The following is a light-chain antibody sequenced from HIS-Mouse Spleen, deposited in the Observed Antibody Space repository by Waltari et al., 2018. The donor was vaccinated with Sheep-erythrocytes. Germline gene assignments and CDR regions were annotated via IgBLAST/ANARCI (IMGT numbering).Light chain of an antibody. J-gene: IGLJ2*01. CDR3: NSRDSSGNHLGVV. CDR2: GKN. Sequence: ELTQDPAVSVALGQTVRITCQGDSLRSYYASWFQQKPGQAPVLVIYGKNNRPSGIPDRFSGSSSGNTASLTITGAQAEDEADFYYNSRDSSGNHLGVVFGGGTKLTVL. V-gene: IGLV3-19*01. CDR1: SLRSYY.